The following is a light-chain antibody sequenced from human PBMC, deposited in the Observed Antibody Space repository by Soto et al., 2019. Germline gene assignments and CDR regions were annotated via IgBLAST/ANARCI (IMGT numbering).Light chain of an antibody. J-gene: IGKJ2*02. Sequence: DIQMTQSPSSLSASVGDRVTITCQASQDISNYLNWYQQKPGKAPKLLIYNASNLETGVPSRFSGSGSGTDFTFTINSLQPEDIATYYCQHGGTFGQVTKLEIK. CDR1: QDISNY. CDR3: QHGGT. CDR2: NAS. V-gene: IGKV1-33*01.